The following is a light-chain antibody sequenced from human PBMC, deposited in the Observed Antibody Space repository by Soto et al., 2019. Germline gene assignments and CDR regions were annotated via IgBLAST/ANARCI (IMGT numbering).Light chain of an antibody. CDR2: DAS. V-gene: IGKV1-5*01. J-gene: IGKJ5*01. Sequence: DIQMTQYPSTLYASVGDRVTITCRASQNINSWLAWYQQKPGKAPNLLIYDASTLESGVPSRFSGSGSGTEFTLTISSLQPDDFATYYCQQYNSYSITFGQGTRLEI. CDR3: QQYNSYSIT. CDR1: QNINSW.